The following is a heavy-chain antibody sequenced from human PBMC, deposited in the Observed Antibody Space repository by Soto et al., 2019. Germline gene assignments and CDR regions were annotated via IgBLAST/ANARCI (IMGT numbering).Heavy chain of an antibody. J-gene: IGHJ6*02. Sequence: GASVKVSCKASGGTFSSYAISWVRQAPGQGLEWMGGIIPIFGTANYAQKFQGRVTITADKSTSTAYMELSSLRSEDTAVYYCARFDDCSGGSCYPDVYYYYYGMDVWGQGTTVTVSS. CDR1: GGTFSSYA. CDR3: ARFDDCSGGSCYPDVYYYYYGMDV. CDR2: IIPIFGTA. D-gene: IGHD2-15*01. V-gene: IGHV1-69*06.